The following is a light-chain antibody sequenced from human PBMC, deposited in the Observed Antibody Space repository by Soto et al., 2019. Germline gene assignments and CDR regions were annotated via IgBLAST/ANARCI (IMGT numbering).Light chain of an antibody. V-gene: IGLV2-11*01. Sequence: QSALTQPRSVSGSPGQSVTISCTGTSGDVGGYNFVSWYQQHPGKVPTLVIFDVSHRPSGVPDRFSGSKSGNTASLTISGLQAEDEADYYCCSYGGSNTLVFGGGTKLTVL. CDR1: SGDVGGYNF. J-gene: IGLJ2*01. CDR2: DVS. CDR3: CSYGGSNTLV.